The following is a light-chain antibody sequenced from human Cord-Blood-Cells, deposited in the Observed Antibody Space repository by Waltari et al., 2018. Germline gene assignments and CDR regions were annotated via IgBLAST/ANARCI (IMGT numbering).Light chain of an antibody. J-gene: IGLJ2*01. CDR3: QAWDSSTAV. Sequence: SYELTQPPSVSVSPGQTASITCSGDTLGDKYAWWYQQKPGQSPVLVIDQDSKRPSGIPERFSGSNSGNTATLTISGTQAMDEADYYCQAWDSSTAVFGGGTKLTVL. CDR1: TLGDKY. CDR2: QDS. V-gene: IGLV3-1*01.